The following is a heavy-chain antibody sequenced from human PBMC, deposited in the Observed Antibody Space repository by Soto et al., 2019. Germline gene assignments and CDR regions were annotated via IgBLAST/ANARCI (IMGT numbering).Heavy chain of an antibody. V-gene: IGHV3-9*01. CDR2: ISYYSGSI. CDR1: GFTVSISY. CDR3: AKSMGGTANGMDV. J-gene: IGHJ6*02. Sequence: GGSLRLSCAASGFTVSISYMTWVRQVPGKGLEWVSGISYYSGSIGYADSVKGRFTISRDNAKNSLYLQMNSLRAEDTALYYCAKSMGGTANGMDVWGQGTTVTVSS. D-gene: IGHD2-15*01.